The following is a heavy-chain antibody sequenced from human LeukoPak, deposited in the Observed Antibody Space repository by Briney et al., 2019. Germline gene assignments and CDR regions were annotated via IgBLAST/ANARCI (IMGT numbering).Heavy chain of an antibody. V-gene: IGHV4-4*09. CDR2: IYTSGST. D-gene: IGHD6-6*01. Sequence: KTSETLSLTCTVSGGSISSYYWSWIRQPPGKGLEWIGYIYTSGSTNYNPSLKSRVTISVDTSKNQFSLKLSSVTAADTAVYYCARRRAVSSGFDYWGQGTLVTVSS. CDR1: GGSISSYY. CDR3: ARRRAVSSGFDY. J-gene: IGHJ4*02.